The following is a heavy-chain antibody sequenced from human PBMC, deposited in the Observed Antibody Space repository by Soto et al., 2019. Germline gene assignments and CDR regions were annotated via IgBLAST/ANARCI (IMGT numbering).Heavy chain of an antibody. D-gene: IGHD2-2*01. J-gene: IGHJ6*03. CDR3: ARVEIVVVPAAKANDYYYMDV. Sequence: QVQLQESGPGLVKPSETLSLTCTVSGGSISSYYWSWIRQPPGKGLEWIGYIYYSGSTNYNPSLKSRVTISVDTSKNQFSLKLSSVTAADTAVYYCARVEIVVVPAAKANDYYYMDVWGKGTTVTVSS. V-gene: IGHV4-59*01. CDR1: GGSISSYY. CDR2: IYYSGST.